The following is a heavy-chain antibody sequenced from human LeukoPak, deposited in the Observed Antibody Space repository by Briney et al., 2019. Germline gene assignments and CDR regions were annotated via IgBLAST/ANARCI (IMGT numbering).Heavy chain of an antibody. CDR1: GYTFTAYY. J-gene: IGHJ5*02. D-gene: IGHD6-13*01. CDR2: INPNSGGT. V-gene: IGHV1-2*02. Sequence: ASVTVSCTASGYTFTAYYMHWVRQAPGQGLEWMGWINPNSGGTNYAQKFQGRVTMTRDTSISTAYMELSRLRSDDTAVYYCARTLIAAAATEFDPWGQGTLVTVSS. CDR3: ARTLIAAAATEFDP.